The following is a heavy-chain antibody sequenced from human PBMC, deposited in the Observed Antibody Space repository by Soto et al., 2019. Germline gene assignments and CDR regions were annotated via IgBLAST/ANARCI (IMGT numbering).Heavy chain of an antibody. V-gene: IGHV4-59*08. Sequence: PSETLSLTCSVSGGSMSNYYWTWIRQPPGKGLEWIGYVNYIGSTTYNPSLNSRVIISVDTSKTQFSLRMNSVTAADTAVYYCGRLHEGYSSTWFDPWGQGTLVTVSS. CDR3: GRLHEGYSSTWFDP. D-gene: IGHD6-13*01. J-gene: IGHJ5*02. CDR2: VNYIGST. CDR1: GGSMSNYY.